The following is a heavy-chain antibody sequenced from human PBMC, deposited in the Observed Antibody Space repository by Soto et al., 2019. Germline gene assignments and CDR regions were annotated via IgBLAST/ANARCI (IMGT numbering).Heavy chain of an antibody. J-gene: IGHJ4*02. Sequence: GGSLRLSCAASGFTFSSYGMHWVRQAPGKGLEWVAVISYDGSNEYYADSVKGRFTISRDNSKNTLYLQMNSLKTEDTAVYYCARDKRDLRFLEWSYYFDYWGQGTLVTVSS. V-gene: IGHV3-30*03. CDR2: ISYDGSNE. D-gene: IGHD3-3*01. CDR3: ARDKRDLRFLEWSYYFDY. CDR1: GFTFSSYG.